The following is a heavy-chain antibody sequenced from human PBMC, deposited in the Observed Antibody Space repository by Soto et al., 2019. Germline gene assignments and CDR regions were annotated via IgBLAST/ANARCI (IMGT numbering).Heavy chain of an antibody. Sequence: ESLKISCKGSGYSFTSYWIGWVRQMPGKGLEWMGIIYPGDSDTRYSTSFQGQVTISADKSISTAYLQWSSLKASDTAMYYCEREVEDTTWFAFDIWGPGTMVTVSS. CDR1: GYSFTSYW. V-gene: IGHV5-51*01. CDR3: EREVEDTTWFAFDI. D-gene: IGHD1-26*01. J-gene: IGHJ3*02. CDR2: IYPGDSDT.